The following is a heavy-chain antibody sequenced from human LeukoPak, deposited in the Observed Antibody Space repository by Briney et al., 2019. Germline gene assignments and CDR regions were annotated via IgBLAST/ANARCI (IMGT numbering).Heavy chain of an antibody. D-gene: IGHD3-16*02. CDR1: GITFTIAG. CDR2: ISSDGRNI. CDR3: AKDKGNRYFDY. J-gene: IGHJ4*02. V-gene: IGHV3-30*18. Sequence: GGPLRLSCAASGITFTIAGMHWVRQVPGKGLEWVAVISSDGRNIYYADSVKGRFIISRDTSRNILFLQMNGLRADDTAIYYCAKDKGNRYFDYWGQGTLVTISS.